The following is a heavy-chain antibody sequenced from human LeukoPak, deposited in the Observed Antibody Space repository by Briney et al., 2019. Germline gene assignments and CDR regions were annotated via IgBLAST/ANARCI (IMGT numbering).Heavy chain of an antibody. J-gene: IGHJ4*02. Sequence: PGGSLRLSCVASGYTFSTSWMSWVRQAPGKGLEWVANIKQGGSDKYYVGSVKGRFTISRDDGKNSLYLQMNSLRVEDTAVYYCARDAFSKPDYWGQATLVTVSS. V-gene: IGHV3-7*01. CDR3: ARDAFSKPDY. CDR1: GYTFSTSW. CDR2: IKQGGSDK. D-gene: IGHD4-11*01.